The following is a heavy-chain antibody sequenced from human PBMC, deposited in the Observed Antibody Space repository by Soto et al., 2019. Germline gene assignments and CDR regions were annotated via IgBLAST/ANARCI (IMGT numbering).Heavy chain of an antibody. V-gene: IGHV3-7*01. CDR2: IKQDGSEK. Sequence: GGSLRLSCAASGFTFSSYWMSWVRQAPGKGLEWVANIKQDGSEKYYVDSVKGRFTISRDNAKNSLYLQMNSLRAEDTAVYYCARDWAAVRGVIITPLDYWGQGTLVTVSS. CDR3: ARDWAAVRGVIITPLDY. D-gene: IGHD3-10*01. J-gene: IGHJ4*02. CDR1: GFTFSSYW.